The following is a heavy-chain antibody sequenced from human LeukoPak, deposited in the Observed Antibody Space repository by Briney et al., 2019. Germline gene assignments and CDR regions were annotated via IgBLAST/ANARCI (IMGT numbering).Heavy chain of an antibody. Sequence: ASVTVSFKASGYTFTVYYMHWVRQAPGQGLERMGWINPNSGGTNYTQKFQGRVTITRDTSISTAYMELSRLRSDDTAVYYCARVQIGIYDVDPWGQGTLVTVSS. J-gene: IGHJ5*02. V-gene: IGHV1-2*02. CDR1: GYTFTVYY. CDR3: ARVQIGIYDVDP. D-gene: IGHD2/OR15-2a*01. CDR2: INPNSGGT.